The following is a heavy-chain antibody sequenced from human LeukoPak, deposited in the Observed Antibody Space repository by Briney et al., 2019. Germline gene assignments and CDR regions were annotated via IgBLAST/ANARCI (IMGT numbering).Heavy chain of an antibody. CDR1: GYTFTAYY. J-gene: IGHJ4*02. CDR3: ARGEDTGFYCDY. CDR2: INPNSGGA. V-gene: IGHV1-2*02. Sequence: ASVKVSCKASGYTFTAYYIYWLRQAPGQGLEWMGWINPNSGGAKYAQKFQGRVTMTRDTSISTAYMELSRLRSDDTAVYYCARGEDTGFYCDYWGQGTLVTVSS.